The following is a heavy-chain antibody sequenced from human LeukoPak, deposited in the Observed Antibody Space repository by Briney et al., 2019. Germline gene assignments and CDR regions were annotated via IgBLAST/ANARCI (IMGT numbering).Heavy chain of an antibody. Sequence: GGSLRLSCAASGFTFSSYAMHWVRQAPGKGLEWVAVISYDGSNKYYADSVKGRFTISRDNSKNTLYLQMNSLRAEDTAVYYCARGYSYGYVLYYWGQGTLVTVSS. J-gene: IGHJ4*02. CDR1: GFTFSSYA. CDR3: ARGYSYGYVLYY. CDR2: ISYDGSNK. D-gene: IGHD5-18*01. V-gene: IGHV3-30-3*01.